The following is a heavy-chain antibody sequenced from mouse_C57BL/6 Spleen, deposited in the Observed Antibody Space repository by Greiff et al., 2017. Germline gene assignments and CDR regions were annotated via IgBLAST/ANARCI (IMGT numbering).Heavy chain of an antibody. Sequence: VQLQQSGPELVKPGASVKISCKASGYSFTGYYMNWVKQSPEKSLEWIGEINPSTGGTTYNQKFKAKATLTVDKASSTAYMQLKSLTSEDSAVYYCARVYYGSSYRYFDVWGTGTTVTVSS. V-gene: IGHV1-42*01. CDR3: ARVYYGSSYRYFDV. D-gene: IGHD1-1*01. J-gene: IGHJ1*03. CDR2: INPSTGGT. CDR1: GYSFTGYY.